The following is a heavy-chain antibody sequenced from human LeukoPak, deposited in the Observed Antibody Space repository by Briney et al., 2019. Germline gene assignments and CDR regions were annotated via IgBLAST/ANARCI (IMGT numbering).Heavy chain of an antibody. CDR2: ISSSGSII. CDR1: GFTFSSYE. Sequence: GGSLRLSCAASGFTFSSYEMHWVRQAPGKGLEWVSYISSSGSIINYADSVKGRFTISRDNAKNSLYLQMNSLKAEDTALYYCARGRIYFDYWGQGTLVTVSS. CDR3: ARGRIYFDY. J-gene: IGHJ4*02. V-gene: IGHV3-48*03.